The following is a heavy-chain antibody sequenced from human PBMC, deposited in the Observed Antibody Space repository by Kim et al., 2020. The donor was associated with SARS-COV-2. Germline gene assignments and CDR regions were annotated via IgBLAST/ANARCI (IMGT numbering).Heavy chain of an antibody. CDR3: ARDPPWGDGMDV. D-gene: IGHD7-27*01. V-gene: IGHV4-39*07. Sequence: SETLSLTCTVSGGSISSSSYYWGWIRQPPGKGLEWIGSIYYSGSTYYNPSLKSRVTISVDTSKNQFSLKLSSVTAADTAVYYCARDPPWGDGMDVWGQGTTVTVSS. CDR1: GGSISSSSYY. CDR2: IYYSGST. J-gene: IGHJ6*02.